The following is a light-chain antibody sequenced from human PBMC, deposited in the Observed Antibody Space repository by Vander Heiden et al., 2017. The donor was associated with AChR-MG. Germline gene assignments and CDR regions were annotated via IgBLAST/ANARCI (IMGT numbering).Light chain of an antibody. CDR3: QSYDGSNHWV. Sequence: NFILTQPHSVSESPRKPVTISCPGSRGNIASNFVQWYQQRPGSAPTTVIYEDNQRPSGVPDRFSGSIDTSSNSASLTISGLKTDDEADYYCQSYDGSNHWVFGGGTKLTVL. V-gene: IGLV6-57*02. CDR2: EDN. CDR1: RGNIASNF. J-gene: IGLJ3*02.